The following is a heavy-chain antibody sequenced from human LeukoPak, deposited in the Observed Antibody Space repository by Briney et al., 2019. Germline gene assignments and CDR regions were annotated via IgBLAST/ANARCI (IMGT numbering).Heavy chain of an antibody. CDR1: GFTFSSYA. V-gene: IGHV3-23*01. CDR2: ISGSGGST. CDR3: AKVPRRDFWSGPYFDY. D-gene: IGHD3-3*01. Sequence: GGSLRLSCAASGFTFSSYAMSWVRQAPGKGLEWVSAISGSGGSTYYANSVKGRYTISRDNSKNTLYLQMNSLRAEDTAVYHSAKVPRRDFWSGPYFDYWGQGTLVTVSS. J-gene: IGHJ4*02.